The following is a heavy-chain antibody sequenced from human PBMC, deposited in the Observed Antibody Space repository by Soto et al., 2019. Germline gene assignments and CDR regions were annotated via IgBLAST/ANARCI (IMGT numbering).Heavy chain of an antibody. Sequence: ASVKVSCKVSGYTLTELSMHCVRQAPGKGLEWMGGFDPEDGETIYAQKFQGRVTMTEDTSTDTAYMELSSLRSEDTAVYYCATEVVATIIGMYYFDYWGQGTLVTVSS. V-gene: IGHV1-24*01. CDR2: FDPEDGET. J-gene: IGHJ4*02. D-gene: IGHD5-12*01. CDR1: GYTLTELS. CDR3: ATEVVATIIGMYYFDY.